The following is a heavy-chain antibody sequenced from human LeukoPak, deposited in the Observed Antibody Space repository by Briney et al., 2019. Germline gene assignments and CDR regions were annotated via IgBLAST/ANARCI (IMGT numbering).Heavy chain of an antibody. Sequence: SETLSLTCAVSDDSFSSHYWTWIRQPPGKGLEWIGYISYIGSTNYNPSLKSRVTISIDTSKNQFSLKLSSVTAADTAVYHCARDLVTVTKGFDIWGQGTMVSVSS. D-gene: IGHD4-17*01. CDR3: ARDLVTVTKGFDI. J-gene: IGHJ3*02. CDR2: ISYIGST. CDR1: DDSFSSHY. V-gene: IGHV4-59*11.